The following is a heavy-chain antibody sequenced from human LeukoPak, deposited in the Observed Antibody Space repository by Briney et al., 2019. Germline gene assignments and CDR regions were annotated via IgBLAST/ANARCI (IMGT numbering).Heavy chain of an antibody. D-gene: IGHD1/OR15-1a*01. J-gene: IGHJ4*02. Sequence: PGRSLRLSCAASGFTFDDYAMHWVRQAPGKGLEWVSGISWNSGSIGYADSVKGRFTISRDNARNSLTLQMNGLRAEDTALYYCARDGKQHLARFYFDCWGQGALVTVSS. V-gene: IGHV3-9*01. CDR3: ARDGKQHLARFYFDC. CDR1: GFTFDDYA. CDR2: ISWNSGSI.